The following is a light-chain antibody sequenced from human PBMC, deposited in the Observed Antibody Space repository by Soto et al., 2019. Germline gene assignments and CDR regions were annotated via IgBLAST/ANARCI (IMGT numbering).Light chain of an antibody. J-gene: IGLJ1*01. CDR3: SSYTSSSPS. CDR2: DVS. V-gene: IGLV2-14*01. CDR1: SIDVGGYNY. Sequence: QSVRTQPASVSGSPGQSITIPCTGTSIDVGGYNYVSWYQQHPGKAPKLMIYDVSNRPSGVSNRFSGSKSGNTASLTISGLQAEDEADYYCSSYTSSSPSFGTGTKVTVL.